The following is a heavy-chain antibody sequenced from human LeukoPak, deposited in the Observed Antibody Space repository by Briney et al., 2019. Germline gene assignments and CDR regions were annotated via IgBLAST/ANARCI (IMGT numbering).Heavy chain of an antibody. J-gene: IGHJ4*02. V-gene: IGHV1-2*02. Sequence: ASVKVSCKASGYTFTGYYMHWVRQAPGQGLEWMGWINPNSGGTNYAQKFQGRVTMTRDTSISTAYMELSRLRSDDTAVYYCARAPPNCSSTSCYKPGDDYWGQGTLVTVSS. CDR2: INPNSGGT. CDR1: GYTFTGYY. D-gene: IGHD2-2*02. CDR3: ARAPPNCSSTSCYKPGDDY.